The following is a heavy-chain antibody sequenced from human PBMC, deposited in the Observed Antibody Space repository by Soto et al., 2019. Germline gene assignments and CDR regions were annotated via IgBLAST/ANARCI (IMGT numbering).Heavy chain of an antibody. Sequence: GGSLRLSCAASGFTFSSFEMNWVRQAPDKGLEWASYISSSGSTKYYADSVKGRFAISRDNAKNTLYMYMNFLRVEDTAVYYCARDETGPDVWGQGTTVTVSS. J-gene: IGHJ6*02. CDR2: ISSSGSTK. CDR1: GFTFSSFE. CDR3: ARDETGPDV. V-gene: IGHV3-48*03.